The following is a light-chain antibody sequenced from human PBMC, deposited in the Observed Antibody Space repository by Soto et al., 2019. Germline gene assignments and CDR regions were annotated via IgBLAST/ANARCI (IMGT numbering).Light chain of an antibody. Sequence: EIVSTQSPGTLSLSPGERATLSCRASQSVSSSYLAWYQQKPGQAPRLLIYGAASRATGIPDRFSGSGPGTDFTLTISRLEPEDFAVYYCHLYGSSPQWTFGQGTKVDI. V-gene: IGKV3-20*01. CDR1: QSVSSSY. CDR3: HLYGSSPQWT. J-gene: IGKJ1*01. CDR2: GAA.